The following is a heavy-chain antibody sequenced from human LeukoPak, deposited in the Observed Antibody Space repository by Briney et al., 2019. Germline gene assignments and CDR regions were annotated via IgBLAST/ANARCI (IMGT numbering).Heavy chain of an antibody. Sequence: GGSLRLSCAASGFTFDDYGMHWVRQAPGKGLEWVSTISWNSASVGYVDSVKGRFTISRDNAKKTLYLQMNSLRPEDTALYYCAKDYGYSSSWYDYWGQGTLVTVSS. CDR3: AKDYGYSSSWYDY. V-gene: IGHV3-9*01. D-gene: IGHD6-13*01. CDR1: GFTFDDYG. CDR2: ISWNSASV. J-gene: IGHJ4*02.